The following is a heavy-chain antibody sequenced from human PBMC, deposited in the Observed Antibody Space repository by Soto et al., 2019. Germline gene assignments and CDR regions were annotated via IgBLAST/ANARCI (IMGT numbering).Heavy chain of an antibody. CDR1: GYTFTSYG. J-gene: IGHJ6*03. CDR3: ARSPYYYYMDV. Sequence: ASVKVSCKASGYTFTSYGISWVRQAPGQGLEWMGWISANNGNTNYAQKLQGWVTMTRDTSISTAYMELSRLRSDDTAVYYCARSPYYYYMDVWGKGTTVTVSS. CDR2: ISANNGNT. V-gene: IGHV1-18*01.